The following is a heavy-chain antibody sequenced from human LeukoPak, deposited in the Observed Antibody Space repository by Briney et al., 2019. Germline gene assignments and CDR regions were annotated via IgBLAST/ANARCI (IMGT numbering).Heavy chain of an antibody. Sequence: GGSLRLSCAASGFTFSSYAMHWVRQAPGKGLEWVAVISYDGSNKYYADSVKGRFTISRDNSKNTLYLQMNSLRAEDTAVYYCAKDFGGMECYFDYWGQGTLVTVSS. D-gene: IGHD1-26*01. V-gene: IGHV3-30-3*01. CDR2: ISYDGSNK. CDR3: AKDFGGMECYFDY. CDR1: GFTFSSYA. J-gene: IGHJ4*02.